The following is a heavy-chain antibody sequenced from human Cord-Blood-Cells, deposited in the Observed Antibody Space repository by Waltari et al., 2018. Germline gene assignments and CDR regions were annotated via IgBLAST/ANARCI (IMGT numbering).Heavy chain of an antibody. J-gene: IGHJ5*02. CDR2: IYHSGST. V-gene: IGHV4-38-2*01. Sequence: QVQLQESGPGLVKPSETLSLTCAVSGYSISSGYYWGCIRQPPGKGLEWIGSIYHSGSTYYNPSLKSRVTISVDTSKNQFSLKLSSVTAADTAVYYCARVWDFWSGYNWFDPWGQGTLVTVSS. CDR1: GYSISSGYY. CDR3: ARVWDFWSGYNWFDP. D-gene: IGHD3-3*01.